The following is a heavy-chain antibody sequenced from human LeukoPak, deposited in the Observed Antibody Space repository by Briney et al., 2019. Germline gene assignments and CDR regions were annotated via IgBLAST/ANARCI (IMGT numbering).Heavy chain of an antibody. CDR1: GFTSSTYW. V-gene: IGHV3-23*01. Sequence: GGSLRLSCAASGFTSSTYWMSWVRQAPGEGLKWVSGILTSGGTYYADSVKGRFTISRDNSKNTLYLQMNSLRADDTAVYYCAKDRIYADGLWDFDYWGQGTLVTVSS. CDR3: AKDRIYADGLWDFDY. D-gene: IGHD3-10*01. CDR2: ILTSGGT. J-gene: IGHJ4*02.